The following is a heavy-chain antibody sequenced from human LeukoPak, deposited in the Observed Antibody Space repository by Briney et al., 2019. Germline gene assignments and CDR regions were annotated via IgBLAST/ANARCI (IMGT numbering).Heavy chain of an antibody. CDR1: GGSISSYY. CDR3: ARDAFPLDI. Sequence: PSETLSLTCTVSGGSISSYYWSWIRQPPGKGLEWIGEINHSGSTSYNPSLKSRVTISLDTSKNQFSLTLSSVTAADTAVYYCARDAFPLDIWGQGTMVTVSS. D-gene: IGHD2/OR15-2a*01. V-gene: IGHV4-34*01. CDR2: INHSGST. J-gene: IGHJ3*02.